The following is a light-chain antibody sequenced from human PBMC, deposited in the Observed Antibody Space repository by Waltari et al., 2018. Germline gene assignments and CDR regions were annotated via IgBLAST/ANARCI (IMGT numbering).Light chain of an antibody. J-gene: IGKJ2*01. CDR2: GAS. CDR1: QRVSSTY. Sequence: EIVLTQSPATLSLSPGERATFSCRASQRVSSTYLAWYQQKPSQAPRLLIYGASSRATGIPARFSCSGSRTDFTLTISSLEPEDFAVYYCQQCSNWPPMYTFGQGTELEIK. V-gene: IGKV3-11*01. CDR3: QQCSNWPPMYT.